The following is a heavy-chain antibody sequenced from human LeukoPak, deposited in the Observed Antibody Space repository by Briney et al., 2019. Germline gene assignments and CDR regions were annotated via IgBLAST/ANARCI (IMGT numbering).Heavy chain of an antibody. CDR1: GGSISSSSYY. CDR3: ARRTTVTIPFGY. Sequence: SETLSLTCTVSGGSISSSSYYWGWIRQPPGKGLEWIGSIYYSGSTYYNPSLKSRVTISVDTSKNQFSLKLSSVTAADTAVYYCARRTTVTIPFGYWGQGTLVTVSS. J-gene: IGHJ4*02. V-gene: IGHV4-39*01. CDR2: IYYSGST. D-gene: IGHD4-11*01.